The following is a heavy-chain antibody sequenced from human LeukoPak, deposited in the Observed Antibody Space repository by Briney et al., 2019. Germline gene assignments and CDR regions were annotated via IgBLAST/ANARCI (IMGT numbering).Heavy chain of an antibody. D-gene: IGHD4-23*01. CDR2: IYYSGNT. Sequence: SETLSLTCTVSGGSFSTYYWSWIRQPPGKGLEWIGYIYYSGNTNYNPSLRSRVTMSIDTSNNQFSLKLSSVTAADTAVYYCARLTYYGGTYYFDSWGQGTLVTVSS. V-gene: IGHV4-59*01. CDR1: GGSFSTYY. J-gene: IGHJ4*02. CDR3: ARLTYYGGTYYFDS.